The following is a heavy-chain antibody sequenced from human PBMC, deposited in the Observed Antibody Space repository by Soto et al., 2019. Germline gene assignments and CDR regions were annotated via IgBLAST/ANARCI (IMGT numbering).Heavy chain of an antibody. J-gene: IGHJ6*03. CDR1: GFNFGNFA. D-gene: IGHD3-3*01. V-gene: IGHV3-30*18. CDR2: ISENGKTK. CDR3: AKGRSGYYPLYFYFYMDA. Sequence: QVQVVESGGGVVQPGKSLRLSCAASGFNFGNFAMHWVRQTPGGGLEWVAVISENGKTKYFGDSVKGRLTISRDNSRNTVDLQMNSLRPEDTAIYFCAKGRSGYYPLYFYFYMDAWGRGAQVAVSS.